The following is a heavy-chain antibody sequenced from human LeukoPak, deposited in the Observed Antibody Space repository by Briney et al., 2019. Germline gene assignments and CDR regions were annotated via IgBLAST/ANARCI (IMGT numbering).Heavy chain of an antibody. Sequence: GRSLRLSCAASGFTFSSYGMHWVRQALGKGLEWVAVIWYDGSNKYYADSVKGRFTISRDNSKNTLYLQMNSLRAEDTAVYYCARDSSDYGDYGYYFDYWGQGTLVTVSS. CDR2: IWYDGSNK. D-gene: IGHD4-17*01. J-gene: IGHJ4*02. V-gene: IGHV3-33*01. CDR1: GFTFSSYG. CDR3: ARDSSDYGDYGYYFDY.